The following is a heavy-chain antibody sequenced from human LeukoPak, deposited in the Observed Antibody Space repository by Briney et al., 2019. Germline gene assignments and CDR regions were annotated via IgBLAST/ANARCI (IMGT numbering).Heavy chain of an antibody. V-gene: IGHV3-66*02. Sequence: GGYLRLSCVASGFSTYSNYMSWVRQPPGKGLEWVSVVYSGGSTNHAESVRGRFIVSRDLSRNTIYLQMNDLRPEDTAVYYCARDLGWDNITSFHFWGQGVLVTVS. D-gene: IGHD1-26*01. CDR3: ARDLGWDNITSFHF. CDR2: VYSGGST. J-gene: IGHJ4*02. CDR1: GFSTYSNY.